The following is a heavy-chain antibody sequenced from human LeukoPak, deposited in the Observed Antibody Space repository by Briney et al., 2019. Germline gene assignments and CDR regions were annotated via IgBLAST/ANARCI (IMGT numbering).Heavy chain of an antibody. CDR1: GFTFSSYW. CDR2: IKQDGSEK. J-gene: IGHJ4*02. Sequence: PGGSLRLSCAASGFTFSSYWMSWVRQAPGKGLEWVANIKQDGSEKYYVDSVKGRFTISRDNAKKSLYLQINSLRAEDTAVYYCSRDPRVLDYWGQGTLVTVSS. V-gene: IGHV3-7*03. CDR3: SRDPRVLDY.